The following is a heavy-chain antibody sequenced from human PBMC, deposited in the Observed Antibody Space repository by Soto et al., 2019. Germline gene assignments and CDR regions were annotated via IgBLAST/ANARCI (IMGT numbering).Heavy chain of an antibody. CDR2: IYYSGNT. D-gene: IGHD2-2*01. Sequence: NQSRTCPRSRRYINRGGYDWPWIRQHPERGLECIGYIYYSGNTYYNPSLKSRLIISLDTSKNQFSLNLNSVTAADTAVYYCARFPSRAHYFAMAVWGQGTAVNVSS. CDR1: RRYINRGGYD. CDR3: ARFPSRAHYFAMAV. V-gene: IGHV4-31*03. J-gene: IGHJ6*02.